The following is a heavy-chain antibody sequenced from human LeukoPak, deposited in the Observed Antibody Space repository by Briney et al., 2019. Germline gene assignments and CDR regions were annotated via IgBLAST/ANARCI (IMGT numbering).Heavy chain of an antibody. V-gene: IGHV3-11*05. CDR2: ISSSSSYT. CDR1: GFTFSDYY. J-gene: IGHJ5*02. D-gene: IGHD2-2*01. Sequence: GGSLRLSCAASGFTFSDYYMSWIRQAPGKGLEWVSYISSSSSYTNYADSVKGRFTISRDNAKNSLYLQMNSLRAEDTAVYYCARAVAVPGGNWFDPWGQGTLVTVSS. CDR3: ARAVAVPGGNWFDP.